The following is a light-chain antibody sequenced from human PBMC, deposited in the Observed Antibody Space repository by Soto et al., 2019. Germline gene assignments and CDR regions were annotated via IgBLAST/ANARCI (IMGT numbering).Light chain of an antibody. J-gene: IGKJ1*01. CDR2: AAS. Sequence: DTQMTQSPSSLSASVGDRVTITCRASQSISSYLNWYQQKPGKAPKLLIYAASSLQSGVPSRFSGSGSGTDFTLTISSLQPEDFATYYCQQYNSYWTFGQGTKVDIK. V-gene: IGKV1-39*01. CDR3: QQYNSYWT. CDR1: QSISSY.